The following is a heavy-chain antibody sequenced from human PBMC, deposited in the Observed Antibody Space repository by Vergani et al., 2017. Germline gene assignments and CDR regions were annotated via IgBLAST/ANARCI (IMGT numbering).Heavy chain of an antibody. CDR2: IYYSGST. J-gene: IGHJ5*02. Sequence: QVQLQQWGAGLLKPSETLSLTCTVSGGSISSSSYYWGWIRQPPGKGLEWIGSIYYSGSTYYNPSLKSRVTISVDTSKNQFSLKLSSVTAADTAVYYCASDYCGGDCYSGGWFDPWGQGTLVTVSS. CDR3: ASDYCGGDCYSGGWFDP. CDR1: GGSISSSSYY. D-gene: IGHD2-21*02. V-gene: IGHV4-39*01.